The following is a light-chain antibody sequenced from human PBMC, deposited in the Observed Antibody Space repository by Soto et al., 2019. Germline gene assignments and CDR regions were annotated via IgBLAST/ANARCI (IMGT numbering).Light chain of an antibody. CDR1: SSNIGAGYD. V-gene: IGLV1-40*01. Sequence: QSVLTHPPSVSGAPGQRVTISCTGSSSNIGAGYDVHWYQQLPGTAPKLLIYGNSNRPSGVPDRFTGSKSGTSASLAITGLQAEDEADYYCQSYDSSLGVVFGGGTKLIV. CDR3: QSYDSSLGVV. J-gene: IGLJ2*01. CDR2: GNS.